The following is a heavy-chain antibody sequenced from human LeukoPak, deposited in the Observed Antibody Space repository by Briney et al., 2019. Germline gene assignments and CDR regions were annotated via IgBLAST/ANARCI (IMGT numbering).Heavy chain of an antibody. J-gene: IGHJ4*02. V-gene: IGHV3-48*02. CDR2: ISSSSDAI. CDR3: ARAMRSGYDY. CDR1: GFTFSNYG. Sequence: GGSLRLSCAASGFTFSNYGMNWVRQAPGKGLEWVSYISSSSDAIYYADSVKGRFTISRHNAKNSLYLEMNSLRDEDTAVYYCARAMRSGYDYWGQGTLVTVSS. D-gene: IGHD5-12*01.